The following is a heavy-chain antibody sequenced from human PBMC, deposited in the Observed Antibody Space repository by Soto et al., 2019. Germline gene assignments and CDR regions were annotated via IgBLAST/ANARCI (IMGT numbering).Heavy chain of an antibody. V-gene: IGHV3-7*05. CDR1: GFTFGNYW. Sequence: EVQLVESGGGLVQPGGSLRLSCTVYGFTFGNYWMTWVRQAPGKGLEWVANMNQNGSEKYYVDSVKGRFAISRDNAKNSLYLQMNSLSAEDTAVYYCASYRVSYAMDVWGQGTTVTVSS. J-gene: IGHJ6*02. CDR3: ASYRVSYAMDV. CDR2: MNQNGSEK.